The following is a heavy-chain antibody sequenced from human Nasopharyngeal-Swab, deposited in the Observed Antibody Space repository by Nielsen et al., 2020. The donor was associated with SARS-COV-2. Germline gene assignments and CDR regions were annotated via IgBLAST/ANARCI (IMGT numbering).Heavy chain of an antibody. Sequence: GESLKISCAASGFTFNDYYMSWIRQAPGKGLEWVSSISSTGSYIYYADSVKGRFTISRDNAKNSLYLQMNGLRAEDTAVYYCARGSDTALYYFDSWGQGTLVTVSS. CDR2: ISSTGSYI. V-gene: IGHV3-11*04. CDR3: ARGSDTALYYFDS. D-gene: IGHD5-18*01. CDR1: GFTFNDYY. J-gene: IGHJ4*02.